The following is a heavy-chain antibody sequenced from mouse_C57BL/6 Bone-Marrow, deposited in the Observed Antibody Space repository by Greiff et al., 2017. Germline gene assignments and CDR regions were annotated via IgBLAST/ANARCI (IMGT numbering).Heavy chain of an antibody. CDR2: IYPGGGYT. Sequence: VQLQQSGAELVRPGTSVKMSCKASGYTFTNYWIGWAKQRPGHGLEGIGDIYPGGGYTNYNEKFKGKATLNADKSSSTAYMQFSSLTSEDSAIYYCARGDWRGVFAYWGQGTLVTVSA. J-gene: IGHJ3*01. V-gene: IGHV1-63*01. CDR3: ARGDWRGVFAY. CDR1: GYTFTNYW.